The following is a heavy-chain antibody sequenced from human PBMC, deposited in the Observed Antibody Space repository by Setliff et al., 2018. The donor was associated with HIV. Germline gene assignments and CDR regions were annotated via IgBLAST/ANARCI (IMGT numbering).Heavy chain of an antibody. CDR2: IYYSGST. CDR3: ASPASDSSTVNGADY. V-gene: IGHV4-39*07. J-gene: IGHJ4*02. CDR1: GGSISSSSYY. D-gene: IGHD6-13*01. Sequence: SETLSLTCTVSGGSISSSSYYWGWIRQPPGKGLEWIGSIYYSGSTYYNPSLKSRVTISVDTSKNQFSLKLTSVTAADTAFYYCASPASDSSTVNGADYWGQGTLVTVSS.